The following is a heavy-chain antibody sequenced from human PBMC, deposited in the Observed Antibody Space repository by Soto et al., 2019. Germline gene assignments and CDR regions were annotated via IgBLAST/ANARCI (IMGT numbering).Heavy chain of an antibody. Sequence: SETLSLTCTVSGGSISSYYWSWIRQPPGKGLEWIGYIYYSGSTNYNPSLKSRVTISVDTSKNQFSLKLSSVTAADTAVYYCARSRTGTSKNYYYYMDVWGKGTTVTVSS. CDR1: GGSISSYY. CDR3: ARSRTGTSKNYYYYMDV. V-gene: IGHV4-59*08. CDR2: IYYSGST. D-gene: IGHD4-4*01. J-gene: IGHJ6*03.